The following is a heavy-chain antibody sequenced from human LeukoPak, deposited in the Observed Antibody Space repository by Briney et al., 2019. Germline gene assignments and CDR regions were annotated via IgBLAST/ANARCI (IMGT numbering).Heavy chain of an antibody. J-gene: IGHJ4*02. CDR2: IYTSGGT. V-gene: IGHV4-4*09. D-gene: IGHD6-6*01. CDR3: ARLTRLSTSPDRYYLDY. Sequence: SETLSLTCTVSGDSISSYYWSWIRQPPGKGLGWIGYIYTSGGTNHIPSLKGRVTISIDTSKNQFSLKLSSVTAADSAVYYCARLTRLSTSPDRYYLDYWGQGTLVTVSS. CDR1: GDSISSYY.